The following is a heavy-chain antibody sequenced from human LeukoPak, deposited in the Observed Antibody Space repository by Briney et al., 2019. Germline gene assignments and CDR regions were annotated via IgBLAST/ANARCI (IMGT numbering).Heavy chain of an antibody. V-gene: IGHV1-2*04. CDR1: GYTFTGYY. D-gene: IGHD1-1*01. J-gene: IGHJ6*04. CDR2: INPNSGGT. Sequence: ASVKVSCKASGYTFTGYYMHWVRQAPGQGLEWMGWINPNSGGTNYAQKFQGWVTMTRDTSISTAYMELSRLRSDDTAVYYCARERYGNYYYGMDVWGKGTTVTVPS. CDR3: ARERYGNYYYGMDV.